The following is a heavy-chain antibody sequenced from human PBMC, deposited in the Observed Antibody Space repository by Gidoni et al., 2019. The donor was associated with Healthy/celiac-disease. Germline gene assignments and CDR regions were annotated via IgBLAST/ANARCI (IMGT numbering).Heavy chain of an antibody. V-gene: IGHV1-69*01. CDR1: GGTFSSYA. J-gene: IGHJ6*02. D-gene: IGHD2-15*01. Sequence: QVQLVQSGAEVKKPGSSVKVSCKASGGTFSSYAISWLRQSPGQGIEWMGGIIPLFGTANYAQKFQGRVTITADESTSTAYMELSSLRSEDTAVYYCARLYEKYCSGGSCYSANYYYYGMDVWGQGTTVTVSS. CDR2: IIPLFGTA. CDR3: ARLYEKYCSGGSCYSANYYYYGMDV.